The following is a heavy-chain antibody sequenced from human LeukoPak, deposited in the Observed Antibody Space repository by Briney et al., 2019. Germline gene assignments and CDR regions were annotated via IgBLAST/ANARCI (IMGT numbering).Heavy chain of an antibody. D-gene: IGHD3-22*01. CDR2: IFHTGST. J-gene: IGHJ6*03. CDR1: GYSISSGYY. V-gene: IGHV4-38-2*02. CDR3: ARQSPYYESSGYYPQLMDV. Sequence: PSETLSLTCTVSGYSISSGYYWAWIRPPPGKGLEWIGSIFHTGSTYHNPSLKSPVTISVDTSENQFSLKLRSVTAADTAVYYCARQSPYYESSGYYPQLMDVWGKGTTVTISS.